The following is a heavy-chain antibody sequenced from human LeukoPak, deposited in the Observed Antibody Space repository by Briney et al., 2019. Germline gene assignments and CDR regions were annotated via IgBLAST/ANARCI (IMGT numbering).Heavy chain of an antibody. CDR2: INPNSGGT. D-gene: IGHD3-22*01. J-gene: IGHJ4*02. CDR3: ARERDYYDSSGYSY. Sequence: ASVKVSCKASGYTFTGYYMHWVRQAPGQGLEWMGRINPNSGGTNYAQKFQGRVTMTRDTCISTAYMELSRLRSDDTAVYYCARERDYYDSSGYSYWGQGTLVTVSS. CDR1: GYTFTGYY. V-gene: IGHV1-2*06.